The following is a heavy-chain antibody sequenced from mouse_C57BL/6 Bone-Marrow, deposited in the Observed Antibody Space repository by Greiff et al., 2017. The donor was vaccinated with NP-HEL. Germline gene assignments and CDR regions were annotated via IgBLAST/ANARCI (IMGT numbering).Heavy chain of an antibody. Sequence: EVKLLESGPGLVKPSQSLSLTCSVTGYSITSGYYWNWIRQFPGNKLEWMGYISYDGSNNYNPSLKNRISITRDTSKNQFFLKLNSVTTEDTATYHCARGDYYDNYWGQGTTLTVSS. CDR1: GYSITSGYY. CDR3: ARGDYYDNY. CDR2: ISYDGSN. J-gene: IGHJ2*01. V-gene: IGHV3-6*01. D-gene: IGHD2-4*01.